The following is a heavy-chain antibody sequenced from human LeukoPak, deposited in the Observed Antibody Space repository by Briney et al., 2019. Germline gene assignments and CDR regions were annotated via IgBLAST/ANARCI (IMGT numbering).Heavy chain of an antibody. CDR3: ARVSWFPGTSYYYMDV. CDR2: IQYSGST. D-gene: IGHD1-1*01. J-gene: IGHJ6*03. V-gene: IGHV4-59*01. Sequence: SETLSLTCTVSGGSISGYYWSWIRQPPGKGLEWIGYIQYSGSTNYNPSLKSRVTISVDTSKNQFSLKLSSVTAADTAVYYCARVSWFPGTSYYYMDVWGKGTTVTVSS. CDR1: GGSISGYY.